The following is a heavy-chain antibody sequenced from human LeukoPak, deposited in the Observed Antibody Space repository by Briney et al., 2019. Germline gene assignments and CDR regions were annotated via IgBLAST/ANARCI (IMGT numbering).Heavy chain of an antibody. CDR3: AGDRSEAAAGPIAY. CDR1: GGSISSYY. Sequence: SETLSLTCTVSGGSISSYYWSWIRQPAGKGLEWIGRIYTSGSTNYNPSLKSRVTMSVDTSKNQFSLKLSSVTAADTAVYYCAGDRSEAAAGPIAYGGQGPLVTVSS. CDR2: IYTSGST. D-gene: IGHD6-13*01. J-gene: IGHJ4*02. V-gene: IGHV4-4*07.